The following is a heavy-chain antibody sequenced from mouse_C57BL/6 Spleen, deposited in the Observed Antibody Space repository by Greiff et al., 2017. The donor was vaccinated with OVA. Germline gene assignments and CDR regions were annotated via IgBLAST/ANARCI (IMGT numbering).Heavy chain of an antibody. V-gene: IGHV5-9-1*02. J-gene: IGHJ4*01. D-gene: IGHD1-1*01. CDR2: ISSGGDYI. CDR1: GFTFSSYA. Sequence: EVKLQESGEGLVKPGGSLKLSCAASGFTFSSYAMSWVRQTPEKRLEWVAYISSGGDYIYYADTVKGRFTISRDNARNTLYLQMSSLKSEDTAMYYCTRVVVDYYAMDYWGQGTSVTVSS. CDR3: TRVVVDYYAMDY.